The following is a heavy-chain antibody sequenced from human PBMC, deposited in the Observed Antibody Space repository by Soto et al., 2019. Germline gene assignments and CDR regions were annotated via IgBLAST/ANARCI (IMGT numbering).Heavy chain of an antibody. J-gene: IGHJ4*02. CDR1: GGSISSYY. V-gene: IGHV4-59*08. D-gene: IGHD6-13*01. Sequence: QVQLQESGPGLVKPSETLSLTCTVSGGSISSYYWSWIRQPPGKGLEWIGYIYYSGSTNYNPSLKSRFTSSVETSKNQFSLKLSSVTAADTAVYYCARHGPIAAAGTVFDYWGQGTLVTVSS. CDR2: IYYSGST. CDR3: ARHGPIAAAGTVFDY.